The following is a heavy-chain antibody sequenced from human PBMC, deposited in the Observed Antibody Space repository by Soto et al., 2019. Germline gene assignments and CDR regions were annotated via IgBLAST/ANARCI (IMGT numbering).Heavy chain of an antibody. Sequence: GRSLRLSCAASGFSFSSYSMNWVRQPPGKGLEWVSYISSSSSTIYYADSVKGRFTISRDNAKNSLYLQMNSLRDEDTAVYYCARGGRIAARTPFDYWGQGTLVTVSS. CDR3: ARGGRIAARTPFDY. D-gene: IGHD6-6*01. CDR2: ISSSSSTI. J-gene: IGHJ4*02. V-gene: IGHV3-48*02. CDR1: GFSFSSYS.